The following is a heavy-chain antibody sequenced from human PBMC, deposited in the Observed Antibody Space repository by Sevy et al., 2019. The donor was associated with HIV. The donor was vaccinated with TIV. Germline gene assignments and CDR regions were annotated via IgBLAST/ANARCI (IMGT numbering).Heavy chain of an antibody. D-gene: IGHD1-7*01. CDR2: IWSDGSNK. CDR3: AREERSGTTTSLDY. CDR1: GFTFSDYG. V-gene: IGHV3-33*01. Sequence: GGSLRRSCAASGFTFSDYGMHWVRQAPGKGLEWVAVIWSDGSNKYYGDSVKGRFTISRDSSKNTLFLQMNSLRVDGRAVYYCAREERSGTTTSLDYWGQGARVTVSS. J-gene: IGHJ4*02.